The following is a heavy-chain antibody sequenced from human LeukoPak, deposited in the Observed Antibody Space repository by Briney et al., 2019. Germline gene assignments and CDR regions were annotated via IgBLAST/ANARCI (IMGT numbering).Heavy chain of an antibody. Sequence: TSETLSLTCVVSGASVSSSHWNWIRQLPGKRLEWIGCLSYTGKTDYNPSLTSRVAISLGTSKNQVSLKLRSVTAADTAGYYCSEGYFEPFAHWGQGILVTVSS. CDR1: GASVSSSH. D-gene: IGHD2/OR15-2a*01. CDR2: LSYTGKT. V-gene: IGHV4-59*02. J-gene: IGHJ4*02. CDR3: SEGYFEPFAH.